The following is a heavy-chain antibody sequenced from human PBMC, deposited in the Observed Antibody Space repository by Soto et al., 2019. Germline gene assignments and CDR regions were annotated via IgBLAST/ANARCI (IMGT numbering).Heavy chain of an antibody. D-gene: IGHD5-18*01. CDR2: ISYSGTT. Sequence: SETLSVTCTVSCDSISSSNNYWSWIRQPPGEGLEWIGFISYSGTTSYSPSLKSRLAISLDTSKNQFSLSLSSVTAADTAVYYCARGRGYSYGLDPWGQGTLVTVSS. V-gene: IGHV4-30-4*01. CDR1: CDSISSSNNY. J-gene: IGHJ5*02. CDR3: ARGRGYSYGLDP.